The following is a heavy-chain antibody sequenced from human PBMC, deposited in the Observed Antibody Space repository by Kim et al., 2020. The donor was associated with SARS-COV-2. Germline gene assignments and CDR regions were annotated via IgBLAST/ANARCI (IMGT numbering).Heavy chain of an antibody. V-gene: IGHV3-21*01. CDR1: GFTFSSYS. CDR3: ARGSQDIVVVPAAMRWEPY. CDR2: ISSSSSYI. J-gene: IGHJ4*02. Sequence: GGSLRLSCAASGFTFSSYSMNWVRQAPGKGLEWVSSISSSSSYIYYADSVQGRFTISRDNAKNSLYLQMNSLRAEDTAVYYCARGSQDIVVVPAAMRWEPYWGQGTLVTVSS. D-gene: IGHD2-2*01.